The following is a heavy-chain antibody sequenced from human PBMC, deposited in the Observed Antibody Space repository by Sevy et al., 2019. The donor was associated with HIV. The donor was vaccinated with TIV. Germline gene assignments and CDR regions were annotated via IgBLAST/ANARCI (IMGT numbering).Heavy chain of an antibody. CDR1: GFTFISYA. V-gene: IGHV3-30-3*01. Sequence: GGSRRLSFAASGFTFISYARHGVRQAPGKGREGGAVISYDGSNKYYVDSVKGRFTISRDNSKNRLYLQVNSLKAEDTAVYYCARAVAVAGHGDYWGQGTLVTVSS. CDR3: ARAVAVAGHGDY. D-gene: IGHD6-19*01. J-gene: IGHJ4*02. CDR2: ISYDGSNK.